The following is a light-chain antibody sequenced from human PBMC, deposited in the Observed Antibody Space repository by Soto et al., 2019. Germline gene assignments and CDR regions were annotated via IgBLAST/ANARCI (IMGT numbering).Light chain of an antibody. V-gene: IGKV1-39*01. CDR1: QSISSY. Sequence: DLQMTQSPSSLSASVGDRVTITCRASQSISSYLNWYQQKPGKAPKLLIYAASSLQSGVPSRFSGRASGTDFTLTISSLQPEDFATYSCQQSYSTLLTFAGGTKVEIK. CDR2: AAS. J-gene: IGKJ4*01. CDR3: QQSYSTLLT.